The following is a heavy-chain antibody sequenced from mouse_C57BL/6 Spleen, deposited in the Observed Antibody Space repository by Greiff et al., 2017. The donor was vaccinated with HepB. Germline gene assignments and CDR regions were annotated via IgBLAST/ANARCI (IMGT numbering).Heavy chain of an antibody. Sequence: QVQLQQSGAELMKPGASVKLSCKATGYTFTGYWIEWVKQRPGHGLEWIGEILPGSGSTNYNEKFKGKATFTAATSSNTAYMQLSSLTTEDSAIYYCARDSAHKLRLRRAWFAYWGQGTLVTVSA. CDR1: GYTFTGYW. D-gene: IGHD3-2*02. CDR3: ARDSAHKLRLRRAWFAY. V-gene: IGHV1-9*01. CDR2: ILPGSGST. J-gene: IGHJ3*01.